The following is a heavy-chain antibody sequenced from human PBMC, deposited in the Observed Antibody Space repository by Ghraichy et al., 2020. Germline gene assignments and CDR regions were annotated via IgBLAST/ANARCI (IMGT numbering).Heavy chain of an antibody. D-gene: IGHD4-17*01. Sequence: GESLNISCKGSGYSFTSYWIGWVRQMPGKGLEWMGIIYPGDSDTRYSPSFQGQVTISADKSISTAYLQWSSLKASDTAMYYCARDYGDYALGIYYYGMDVWGQGTTVTVSS. CDR1: GYSFTSYW. CDR3: ARDYGDYALGIYYYGMDV. CDR2: IYPGDSDT. J-gene: IGHJ6*02. V-gene: IGHV5-51*01.